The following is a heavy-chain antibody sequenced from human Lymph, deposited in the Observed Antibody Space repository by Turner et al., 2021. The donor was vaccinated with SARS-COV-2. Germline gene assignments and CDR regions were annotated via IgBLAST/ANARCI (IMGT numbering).Heavy chain of an antibody. J-gene: IGHJ4*02. CDR2: IYYSEST. D-gene: IGHD4-17*01. CDR3: ARDYGGNSNYFDY. Sequence: QVQLQESGPGLVKPSQTLSLTCTVSGGSISSGGYYWSWIRQHPGKVLEWIGYIYYSESTYYNPSLKSRVSISVDTSKNQFSLKLSAVTAADTAVYYCARDYGGNSNYFDYWGQGTLVTVSS. V-gene: IGHV4-31*03. CDR1: GGSISSGGYY.